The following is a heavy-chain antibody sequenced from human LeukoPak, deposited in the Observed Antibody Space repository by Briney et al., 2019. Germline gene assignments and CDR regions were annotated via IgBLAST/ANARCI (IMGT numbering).Heavy chain of an antibody. CDR3: ARDRDRSGSQSY. J-gene: IGHJ4*02. CDR2: ISASNGNTKYNT. Sequence: ASVKVSCKASGYTFTSYGISWVRQAPGQGPEWMGWISASNGNTKYNTKYAQNLQGRITMTTDISTSTAYMELRTLRSDDTAVYYCARDRDRSGSQSYWGQGTLVTVSS. V-gene: IGHV1-18*01. D-gene: IGHD1-26*01. CDR1: GYTFTSYG.